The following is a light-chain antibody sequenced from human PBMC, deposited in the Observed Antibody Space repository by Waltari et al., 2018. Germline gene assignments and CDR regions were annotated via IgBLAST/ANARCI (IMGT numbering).Light chain of an antibody. J-gene: IGLJ3*02. CDR2: FKSDSDR. CDR3: MTWHNSAWV. Sequence: QAVLTQPSSLSASPGASASLTCTLRSGLHVGTYRIFWYQQKPGSPPQYLLMFKSDSDRHQGSGFPSLFSGSKDGSANAGTLLISGLQSEDEADYYCMTWHNSAWVFGGGTKLTVL. V-gene: IGLV5-45*02. CDR1: SGLHVGTYR.